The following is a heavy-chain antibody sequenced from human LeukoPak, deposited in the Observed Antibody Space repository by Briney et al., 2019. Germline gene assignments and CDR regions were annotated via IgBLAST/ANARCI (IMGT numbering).Heavy chain of an antibody. D-gene: IGHD3-10*02. CDR3: AREFYGEYVGAFWFDP. J-gene: IGHJ5*02. Sequence: GGSLRLSCAASGFTFSRYWMHWVRQVPGKGLVWLSRINSDGIITRYADSVKGRFTISRDNAKNTLYLEMNSLRVEDTAVYYCAREFYGEYVGAFWFDPWGQGTLVTVSS. V-gene: IGHV3-74*01. CDR1: GFTFSRYW. CDR2: INSDGIIT.